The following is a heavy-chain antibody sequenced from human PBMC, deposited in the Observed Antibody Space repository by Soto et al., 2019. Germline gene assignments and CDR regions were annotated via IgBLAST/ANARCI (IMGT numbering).Heavy chain of an antibody. V-gene: IGHV3-15*01. J-gene: IGHJ3*02. Sequence: GGSLRLSCAASGFTFSNAWMSWVRQAPGKGLEWVGRIKSKTDGGTTDYAAPVKGRFTNSRDDSKNTLYLQMNSLKTEDTAVYYCTTAAKYYDILTGQDAFDIWGQGTMVTVSS. CDR1: GFTFSNAW. CDR2: IKSKTDGGTT. CDR3: TTAAKYYDILTGQDAFDI. D-gene: IGHD3-9*01.